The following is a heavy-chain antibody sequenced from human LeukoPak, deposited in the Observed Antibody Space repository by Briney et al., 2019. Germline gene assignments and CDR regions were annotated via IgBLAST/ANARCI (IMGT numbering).Heavy chain of an antibody. D-gene: IGHD2-21*01. J-gene: IGHJ4*02. V-gene: IGHV3-7*01. Sequence: GGSLRLSCAASGFTFSSYWMSWVRQAPGKGLEWVANIKQDGSEKYYVDSVKGRFTISRDNPKNSLYLKMNSLRAEDTAVYYCARGPSGGLFPVYFDYWGQGTLVTVSS. CDR3: ARGPSGGLFPVYFDY. CDR1: GFTFSSYW. CDR2: IKQDGSEK.